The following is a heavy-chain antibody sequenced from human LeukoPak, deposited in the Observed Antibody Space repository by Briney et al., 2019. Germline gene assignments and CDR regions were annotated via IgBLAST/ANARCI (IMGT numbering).Heavy chain of an antibody. Sequence: AASVKVSCKASGYTYTTYGITWVRQAPGQGPEWMGWISAYNGDTNYAQKLQGRVTMTTDTSTNTAYMELRSLRSDDTAVYYCGVVTIITNPDYWGQGTLVTVSS. V-gene: IGHV1-18*01. CDR2: ISAYNGDT. J-gene: IGHJ4*02. D-gene: IGHD2-2*01. CDR1: GYTYTTYG. CDR3: GVVTIITNPDY.